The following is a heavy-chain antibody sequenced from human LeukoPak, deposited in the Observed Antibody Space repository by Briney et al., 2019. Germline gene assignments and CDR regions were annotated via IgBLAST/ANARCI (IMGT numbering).Heavy chain of an antibody. J-gene: IGHJ4*02. Sequence: GGSLRLSCAASGFTVSSNYMSWVRQAPGKGLEWVSVIYSGGSTYYADSVKGRFTISRDNSKNTLYLQMNSLRAEDTAVYYCARDRTAYDYGDYEFYYWGQGTLVTVSS. V-gene: IGHV3-66*01. D-gene: IGHD4-17*01. CDR3: ARDRTAYDYGDYEFYY. CDR2: IYSGGST. CDR1: GFTVSSNY.